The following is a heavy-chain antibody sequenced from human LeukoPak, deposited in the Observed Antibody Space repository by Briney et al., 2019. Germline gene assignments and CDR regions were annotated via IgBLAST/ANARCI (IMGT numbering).Heavy chain of an antibody. Sequence: ASETLSLTCTVSGGSISSYYWSWIRQPAGKGLEWIGRIYTSGSINYNPSLKSRVTMSVDTSKNQFSLKLSSVTAADTAVYYCARVGRTGSGSYYSYFDYWGQGTLVTVSS. V-gene: IGHV4-4*07. CDR1: GGSISSYY. CDR2: IYTSGSI. J-gene: IGHJ4*02. D-gene: IGHD3-10*01. CDR3: ARVGRTGSGSYYSYFDY.